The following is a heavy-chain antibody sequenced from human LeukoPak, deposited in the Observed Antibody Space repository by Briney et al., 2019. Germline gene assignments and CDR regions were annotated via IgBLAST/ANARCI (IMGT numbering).Heavy chain of an antibody. CDR3: AMTVVTLAAFDI. Sequence: SETLSLTCTVSGGSITRDSWTWIRQPPGKALEWLGHIFDSGFTTYTPSLKSQVTMLVDTSKNQFSLKLSSVTAADTAVYYCAMTVVTLAAFDIWGQGTMVTVSS. CDR1: GGSITRDS. CDR2: IFDSGFT. V-gene: IGHV4-59*01. J-gene: IGHJ3*02. D-gene: IGHD4-23*01.